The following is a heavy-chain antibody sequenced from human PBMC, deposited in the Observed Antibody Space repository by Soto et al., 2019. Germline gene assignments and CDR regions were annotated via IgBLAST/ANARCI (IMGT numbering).Heavy chain of an antibody. V-gene: IGHV3-30-3*01. D-gene: IGHD3-22*01. Sequence: PGGSLRLSCAASGFTFSSYAMHWVRQAPGKGLEWVAVISYDGSNKYYADSVKGRFTISRDNSKNTLYLQMNSLRAEDTAVYYCARDWATYYYDSSGYYYPLGYWGQGTLVTVSS. J-gene: IGHJ4*02. CDR3: ARDWATYYYDSSGYYYPLGY. CDR1: GFTFSSYA. CDR2: ISYDGSNK.